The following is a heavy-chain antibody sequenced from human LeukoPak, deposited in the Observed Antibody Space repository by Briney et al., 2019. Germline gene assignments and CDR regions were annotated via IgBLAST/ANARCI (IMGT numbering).Heavy chain of an antibody. V-gene: IGHV1-24*01. CDR1: GYTLTELS. J-gene: IGHJ4*02. Sequence: ASVKVSCKVSGYTLTELSMHWVRQAPGKGLEWMGGFDPEDGETIYAQKFQGRVTMTEDTSTDTAYMELSSLRSEDTAVYYCATVRRAPDYLDYWGQGTLVTVSP. CDR3: ATVRRAPDYLDY. CDR2: FDPEDGET.